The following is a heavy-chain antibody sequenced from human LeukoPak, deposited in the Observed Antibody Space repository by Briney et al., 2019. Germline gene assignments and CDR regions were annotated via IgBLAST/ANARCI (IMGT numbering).Heavy chain of an antibody. D-gene: IGHD3/OR15-3a*01. J-gene: IGHJ4*02. CDR1: GFTVSSNY. CDR3: ARSGVDYLFDY. Sequence: GGSLRLSCAASGFTVSSNYMSWVRQAPGKGLEWVSVIYSGGSTYYADSVKGRFTISRDNSKNTLYLQMNSLRAEDPAVYYCARSGVDYLFDYWGQGTLVTVSS. V-gene: IGHV3-53*01. CDR2: IYSGGST.